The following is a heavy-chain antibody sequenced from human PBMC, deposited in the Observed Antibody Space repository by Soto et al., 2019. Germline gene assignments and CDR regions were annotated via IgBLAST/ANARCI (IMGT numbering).Heavy chain of an antibody. CDR1: GGTFSSYT. J-gene: IGHJ4*02. D-gene: IGHD2-15*01. CDR3: ARAACRGSCYLDVTFDY. CDR2: IIPILGIA. V-gene: IGHV1-69*02. Sequence: ASVKVSCKASGGTFSSYTISWVRQAPGQGLEWMGRIIPILGIANYAQKFQGRVTITADKSTSTAYMELSSLRSEDTAVYYCARAACRGSCYLDVTFDYWGQGTLVTVSS.